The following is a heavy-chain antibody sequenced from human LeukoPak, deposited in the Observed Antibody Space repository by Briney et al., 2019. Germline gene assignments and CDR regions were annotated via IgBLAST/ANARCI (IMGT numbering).Heavy chain of an antibody. CDR3: ARYRRGIVVVPAADWYSDL. J-gene: IGHJ2*01. CDR2: IYHSGST. V-gene: IGHV4-4*02. D-gene: IGHD2-2*01. Sequence: SETLPLTCAVPGGSISSNNWWNWVRQTPGKGLEWIGEIYHSGSTNYNPSLKSRVTISVDKSKNQFSLKLSSVTAADTAVYYCARYRRGIVVVPAADWYSDLWGRGTLVTVSS. CDR1: GGSISSNNW.